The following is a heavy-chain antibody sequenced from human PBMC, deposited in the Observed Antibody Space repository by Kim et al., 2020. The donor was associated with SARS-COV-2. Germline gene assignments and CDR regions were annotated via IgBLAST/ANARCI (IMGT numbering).Heavy chain of an antibody. V-gene: IGHV3-15*01. CDR1: GFTFNKAW. CDR2: IKSKTDGGTA. D-gene: IGHD6-13*01. J-gene: IGHJ4*02. CDR3: ATHLGHIAAAGLDY. Sequence: GGSLRLSCAASGFTFNKAWMSWVRQAPGKGLEWVGRIKSKTDGGTADYAAPVKGRFTISRDDSKNTLYVQMNSLKTKDTAVYYCATHLGHIAAAGLDYWGQGTLVTVSS.